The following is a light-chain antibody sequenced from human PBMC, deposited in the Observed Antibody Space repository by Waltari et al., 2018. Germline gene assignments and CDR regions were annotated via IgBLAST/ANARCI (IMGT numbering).Light chain of an antibody. CDR2: EGS. CDR3: CSYAGSSTVV. V-gene: IGLV2-23*01. CDR1: SSDVGSYPL. J-gene: IGLJ3*02. Sequence: SALTQPASVSGSPGQSITISCTGTSSDVGSYPLVSWYQQHPGKAPKLMIYEGSKRPAGVSERFSGSRSGNTASLTIAGLQAEDEADYYGCSYAGSSTVVFGGGTKLTVL.